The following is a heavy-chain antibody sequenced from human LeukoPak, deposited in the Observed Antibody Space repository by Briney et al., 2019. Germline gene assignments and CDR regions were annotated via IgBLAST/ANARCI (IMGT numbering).Heavy chain of an antibody. CDR1: GDSISMHY. D-gene: IGHD3-22*01. J-gene: IGHJ4*02. Sequence: SETLSLTCSVSGDSISMHYWSWIRQPPGKRLEWIGYIDHTGSTNYNPSLNSRVTISRDTSKNQFSLKLSSVTAADTAVYYCARLATMIVVVALWGQGTLVTVSS. CDR2: IDHTGST. CDR3: ARLATMIVVVAL. V-gene: IGHV4-59*11.